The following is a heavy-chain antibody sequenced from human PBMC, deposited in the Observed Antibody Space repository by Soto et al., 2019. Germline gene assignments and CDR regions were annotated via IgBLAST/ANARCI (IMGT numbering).Heavy chain of an antibody. D-gene: IGHD3-10*01. CDR2: IYPGDSDT. CDR1: GYSFTSYW. Sequence: PVESLKISCKGSGYSFTSYWIGWVRQMPGKGLEWMGIIYPGDSDTRYSPSFQGQVTISADKSISTAYLQWSSLKASDTAMYYCARQVEMATTNQGFGAFDSWGQGTMVTVSS. V-gene: IGHV5-51*01. J-gene: IGHJ3*02. CDR3: ARQVEMATTNQGFGAFDS.